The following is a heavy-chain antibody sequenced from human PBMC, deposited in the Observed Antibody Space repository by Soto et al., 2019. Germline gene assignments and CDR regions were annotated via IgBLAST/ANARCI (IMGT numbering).Heavy chain of an antibody. CDR1: GYSFTSYW. V-gene: IGHV5-10-1*01. CDR2: IDPSDSYT. J-gene: IGHJ6*02. CDR3: PRLKVYCTGGTCYSGYYYYGPDV. D-gene: IGHD2-15*01. Sequence: GESLKISCKGSGYSFTSYWISWVRQMPGKGLEWMGRIDPSDSYTNYSPSFQGHVTISADKSISTAHLQWSSLKASDTAMYYCPRLKVYCTGGTCYSGYYYYGPDVWGHGTTATVS.